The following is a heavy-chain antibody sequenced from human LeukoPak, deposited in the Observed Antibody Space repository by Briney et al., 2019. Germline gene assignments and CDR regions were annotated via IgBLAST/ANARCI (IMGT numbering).Heavy chain of an antibody. CDR1: GLTFSSYS. D-gene: IGHD3-16*01. J-gene: IGHJ4*02. V-gene: IGHV3-30-3*01. CDR2: ISYDGSNE. CDR3: ARELRGSCFDY. Sequence: GGSLRLSCAPSGLTFSSYSMHWVRQAPGKGLEWVALISYDGSNEYFADSVKGRFTISRDNSKKTLYLQMSSLGAEDTAVYYCARELRGSCFDYWGQGTLVTVSA.